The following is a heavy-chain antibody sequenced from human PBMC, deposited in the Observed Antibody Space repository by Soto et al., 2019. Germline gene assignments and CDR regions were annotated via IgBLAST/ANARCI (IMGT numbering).Heavy chain of an antibody. Sequence: EVQLLESGGALVQPGGSLRLSCAASGFTFSSYAMNWVRQAPGKGLEWVSTISGSGGITYYADSVKGRFTISRDNSKNTLYLQMNSLRAEDTAVYYCAKDQVRDGYNYDYYYGMDVWGQGTTVTVSS. J-gene: IGHJ6*02. D-gene: IGHD5-12*01. CDR1: GFTFSSYA. CDR2: ISGSGGIT. CDR3: AKDQVRDGYNYDYYYGMDV. V-gene: IGHV3-23*01.